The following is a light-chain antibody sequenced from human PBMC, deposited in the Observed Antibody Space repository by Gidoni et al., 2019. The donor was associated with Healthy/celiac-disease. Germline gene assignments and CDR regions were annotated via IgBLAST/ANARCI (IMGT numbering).Light chain of an antibody. CDR1: QSVSSY. CDR3: QQRSNWPTT. J-gene: IGKJ1*01. Sequence: EIVLTQSPATLSLSPGERATLSCRASQSVSSYLAWYQQKPGQAPRLLLYDASNRAPGIPARFSGSGSGTDFPLTISSLEPADFAVYSCQQRSNWPTTFGQGTKVEIK. V-gene: IGKV3-11*01. CDR2: DAS.